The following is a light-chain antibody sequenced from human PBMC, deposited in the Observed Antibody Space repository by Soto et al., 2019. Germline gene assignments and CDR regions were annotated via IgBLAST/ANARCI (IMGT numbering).Light chain of an antibody. V-gene: IGKV1-5*03. CDR3: QQYNTYWT. CDR2: KAS. Sequence: DIQMTQSPSTLSASVGDRVTITCRASQNIARWLAWYQQKPGKAPKLLIYKASTLQSGVPSRFSGTGSGTKFSLTISSLQPDDFATYYCQQYNTYWTFGQGTNVEIK. J-gene: IGKJ1*01. CDR1: QNIARW.